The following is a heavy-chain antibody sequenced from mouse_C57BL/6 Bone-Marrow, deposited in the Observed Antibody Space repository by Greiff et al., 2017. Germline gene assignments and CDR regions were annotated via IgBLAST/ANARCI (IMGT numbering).Heavy chain of an antibody. Sequence: EVKLMESGPELVKPVASVKISCKASGYSFTDYNMNWVKQSNGKSLEWIGVINPNYGTTSYNQKFKGKATLTVDQSSSTAYMQLNSLTSEDSAVYYCARGYDYDYAMDYWGQGTSVTVSS. CDR1: GYSFTDYN. J-gene: IGHJ4*01. D-gene: IGHD2-4*01. CDR2: INPNYGTT. V-gene: IGHV1-39*01. CDR3: ARGYDYDYAMDY.